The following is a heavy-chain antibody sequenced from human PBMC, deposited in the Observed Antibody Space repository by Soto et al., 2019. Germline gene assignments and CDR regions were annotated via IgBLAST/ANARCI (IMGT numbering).Heavy chain of an antibody. D-gene: IGHD2-8*02. V-gene: IGHV3-9*01. CDR3: AKATRLTDTGSD. CDR1: GFAFDDYA. CDR2: ISWNSVAI. Sequence: SLRLSCAASGFAFDDYAPHWVRQVPGKGLEWVSGISWNSVAIHYADSVKGRFTISRDNAKNSLYLQMNNLRGEDTALYYCAKATRLTDTGSDWGQGTLVTVSS. J-gene: IGHJ4*02.